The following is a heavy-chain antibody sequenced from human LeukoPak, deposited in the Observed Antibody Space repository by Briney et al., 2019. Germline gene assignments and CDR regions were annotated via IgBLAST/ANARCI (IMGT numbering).Heavy chain of an antibody. D-gene: IGHD3-10*01. J-gene: IGHJ4*02. CDR1: GFTVSSNY. V-gene: IGHV3-33*08. Sequence: PGGSLRLSCAASGFTVSSNYMSWVRQAPGKGLEWVTVIYTDGSTKYYADSVKGRFTISRNNSQNTLYLQMNSLRAEDTAVYYCARNSGGRRYYFTEWGQGTLVTVSS. CDR3: ARNSGGRRYYFTE. CDR2: IYTDGSTK.